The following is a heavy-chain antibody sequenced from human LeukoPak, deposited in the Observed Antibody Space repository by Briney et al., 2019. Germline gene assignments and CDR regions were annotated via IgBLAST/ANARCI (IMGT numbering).Heavy chain of an antibody. CDR2: ISGSGGST. CDR3: EREDLHIVVVTAIGGFDY. CDR1: GFTFSSYA. D-gene: IGHD2-21*02. J-gene: IGHJ4*02. Sequence: GGSLRLSCAASGFTFSSYAMSWVRQAPGKGLEWVSAISGSGGSTYYADSVKGRFTISRDNSKNTLYLQMNSLRAEDTAVYYCEREDLHIVVVTAIGGFDYWGQGTLVTVSS. V-gene: IGHV3-23*01.